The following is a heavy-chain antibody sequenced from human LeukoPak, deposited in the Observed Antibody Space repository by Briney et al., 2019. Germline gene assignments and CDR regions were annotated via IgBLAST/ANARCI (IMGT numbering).Heavy chain of an antibody. CDR2: ISGSGGST. D-gene: IGHD3-10*01. V-gene: IGHV3-23*01. CDR3: AKDGGTLWFGELGNDAFDI. J-gene: IGHJ3*02. CDR1: GFTFSSYA. Sequence: PGGSLRLSCAASGFTFSSYAMSWVRQAPGKGLEWVSAISGSGGSTYYADSVKGRFTISRDNSKSTLYLQMNSLRAEDTAVYYCAKDGGTLWFGELGNDAFDIWGQGTMVTVSS.